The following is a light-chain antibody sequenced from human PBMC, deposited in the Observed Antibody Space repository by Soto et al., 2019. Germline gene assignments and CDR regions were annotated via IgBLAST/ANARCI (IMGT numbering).Light chain of an antibody. CDR3: GTWDSSLSAGV. J-gene: IGLJ2*01. V-gene: IGLV1-51*01. Sequence: QSVLTQPPSVSAAPGQKVTISCSGSSSNIGNNYVSWSQQLPGTAPKLLIYDNNKRPSGIPDRFSGSKSGTSATLGITGLPTGDEADYYCGTWDSSLSAGVFGGGTKVTVL. CDR1: SSNIGNNY. CDR2: DNN.